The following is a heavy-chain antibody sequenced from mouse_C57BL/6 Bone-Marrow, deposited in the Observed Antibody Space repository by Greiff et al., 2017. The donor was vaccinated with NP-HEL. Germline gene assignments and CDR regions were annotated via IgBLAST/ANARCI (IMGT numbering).Heavy chain of an antibody. V-gene: IGHV14-4*01. Sequence: EVQLVESGAELVRPGASVKLSCTASGFNIKDDYMHWVKQRPEQGLEWIGWIDPEDGDTEYASKFQGQATITADTSSNTAYLQLISLTSADTAVYYCTTYYYGSSFAYWGQGTLVTVSA. CDR1: GFNIKDDY. CDR3: TTYYYGSSFAY. CDR2: IDPEDGDT. J-gene: IGHJ3*01. D-gene: IGHD1-1*01.